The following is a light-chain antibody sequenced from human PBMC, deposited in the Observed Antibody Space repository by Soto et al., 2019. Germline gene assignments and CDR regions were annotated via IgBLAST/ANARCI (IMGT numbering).Light chain of an antibody. CDR1: QSVGTY. CDR2: GTS. Sequence: EVVMTQSPATLSVSPGERATLSCRASQSVGTYLAWYQQQPGQAPRLLIYGTSTRATGVPARFSGSGSGTEFTLTISSLQSEDFAVYYCQQYDNWPPITFGQGTRLEI. V-gene: IGKV3-15*01. J-gene: IGKJ5*01. CDR3: QQYDNWPPIT.